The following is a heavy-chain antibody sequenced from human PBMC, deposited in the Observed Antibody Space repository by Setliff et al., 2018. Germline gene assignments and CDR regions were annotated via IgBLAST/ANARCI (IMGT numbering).Heavy chain of an antibody. J-gene: IGHJ4*02. Sequence: SETLSLTCAVYGGSFSTYYWIWIRQPPGKGLEWIGEINHSGSTNYNPSLKSRVTISVDTSKNQFSLKLRSVTAADTAVYYCARVGFDRAVDTAMAAKHYFDYWGQGTLVTVSS. CDR1: GGSFSTYY. CDR2: INHSGST. V-gene: IGHV4-34*01. D-gene: IGHD5-18*01. CDR3: ARVGFDRAVDTAMAAKHYFDY.